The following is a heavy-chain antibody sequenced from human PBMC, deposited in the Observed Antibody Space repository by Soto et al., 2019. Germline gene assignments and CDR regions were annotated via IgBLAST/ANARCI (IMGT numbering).Heavy chain of an antibody. D-gene: IGHD4-17*01. V-gene: IGHV3-30*18. J-gene: IGHJ4*02. CDR2: ISYHGRDE. CDR3: VKDHLMNTVTTGGY. Sequence: QVQLVESGGGVVQPGRSLRLSCAASGFSLSNYGMHWVRQVPGKGLEWVAVISYHGRDEYYADSVKGRFTISRDTSKNTLYLQMNTLRPEDTAVYYCVKDHLMNTVTTGGYWGQGTLVTVSS. CDR1: GFSLSNYG.